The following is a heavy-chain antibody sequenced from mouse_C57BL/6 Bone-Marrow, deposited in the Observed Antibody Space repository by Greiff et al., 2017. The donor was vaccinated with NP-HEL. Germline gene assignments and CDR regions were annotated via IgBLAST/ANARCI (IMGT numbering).Heavy chain of an antibody. Sequence: VQLQQSGPELVKPGASVKLSCKASGYTFTDYYMNWVKQSLGKSLEWIGDINPNNGGTSYNQKFKGKATLTVDKSSSTAYMGLRSLTSEDSAVYYCARETYYDYDGAMDYWGQGTSVTVCS. CDR3: ARETYYDYDGAMDY. D-gene: IGHD2-4*01. J-gene: IGHJ4*01. CDR1: GYTFTDYY. CDR2: INPNNGGT. V-gene: IGHV1-26*01.